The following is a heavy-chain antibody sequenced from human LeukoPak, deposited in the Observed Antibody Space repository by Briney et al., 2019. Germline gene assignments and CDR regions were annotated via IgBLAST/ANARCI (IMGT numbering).Heavy chain of an antibody. J-gene: IGHJ6*02. Sequence: PGGSLRLSCAASGFTFSSYAMSWVRQAPGKGLEWVSAISGSGVTTYYADSVKGRFTISRDNFKDVLYLQMNSLRAEDSAVYYCARRIYGDYPGDYYYGMDFWGQGTTVTVSS. CDR1: GFTFSSYA. CDR2: ISGSGVTT. CDR3: ARRIYGDYPGDYYYGMDF. V-gene: IGHV3-23*01. D-gene: IGHD4-17*01.